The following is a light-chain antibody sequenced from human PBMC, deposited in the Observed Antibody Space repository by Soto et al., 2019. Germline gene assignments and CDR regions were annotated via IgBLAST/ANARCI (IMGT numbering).Light chain of an antibody. Sequence: EILMTQSPDTLSVSPGESATLSCRASQRVYSNLAWYQQRPGQAPRLLIYGASTRATGVPARFSGRGSGTEFTITISRLQSEDFAVYYCQQYSSWPPNTFGQGTRLEIK. CDR2: GAS. CDR3: QQYSSWPPNT. J-gene: IGKJ5*01. CDR1: QRVYSN. V-gene: IGKV3-15*01.